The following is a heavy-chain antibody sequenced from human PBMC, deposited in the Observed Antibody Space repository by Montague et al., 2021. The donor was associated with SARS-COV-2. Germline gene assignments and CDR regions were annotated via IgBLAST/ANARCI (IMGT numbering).Heavy chain of an antibody. V-gene: IGHV4-59*01. CDR1: GGSIDSYY. CDR3: AREPQYNWFDP. D-gene: IGHD6-19*01. J-gene: IGHJ5*02. CDR2: IYYRGTT. Sequence: SETLSLTCTVSGGSIDSYYWSWLRQPPGKGLEWIGYIYYRGTTNYNPSLESRVTISVDTSKNQFSLNLSSVTAADTAMYYCAREPQYNWFDPWGQGTLVTVSS.